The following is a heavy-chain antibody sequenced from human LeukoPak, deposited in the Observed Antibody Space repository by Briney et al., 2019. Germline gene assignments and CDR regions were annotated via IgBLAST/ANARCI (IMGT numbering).Heavy chain of an antibody. CDR2: IHHSGNT. CDR3: ARSDWAYDRSAYYSYYFDY. Sequence: KPSETLSLTCNVPGYSISSGYCWGWVRQPPGKGLEWIGSIHHSGNTYYNPSLKSRVTISVDTSKNHFSLKLSSVTAADTAVYSCARSDWAYDRSAYYSYYFDYWGQGTLVTVSS. J-gene: IGHJ4*02. D-gene: IGHD3-22*01. CDR1: GYSISSGYC. V-gene: IGHV4-38-2*02.